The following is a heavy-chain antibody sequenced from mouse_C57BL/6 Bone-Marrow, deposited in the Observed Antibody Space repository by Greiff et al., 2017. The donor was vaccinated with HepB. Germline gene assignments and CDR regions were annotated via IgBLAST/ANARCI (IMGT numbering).Heavy chain of an antibody. Sequence: EVQLQESGPELVKPGASVKISCKASGYSFTDYNMNWVKQSNGKSLEWIGVINPNYGTTSYNQKFKGKATLTVDQSSSTAYMQLNSLTSEDSAVYYCARIITTVVDYAMDYWGQGTSVTVSS. D-gene: IGHD1-1*01. V-gene: IGHV1-39*01. CDR3: ARIITTVVDYAMDY. J-gene: IGHJ4*01. CDR2: INPNYGTT. CDR1: GYSFTDYN.